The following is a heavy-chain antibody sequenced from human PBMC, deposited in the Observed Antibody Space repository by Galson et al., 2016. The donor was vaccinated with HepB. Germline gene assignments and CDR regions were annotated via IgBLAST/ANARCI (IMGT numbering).Heavy chain of an antibody. J-gene: IGHJ4*02. D-gene: IGHD5-18*01. CDR1: GFTFSSYS. CDR2: ISSSSSYI. V-gene: IGHV3-21*01. CDR3: ASGYSYGYFYY. Sequence: SLRLSCAASGFTFSSYSMNWVRQAPGKGLEWVSSISSSSSYIYYADSVKGRFTISRDNAKNSLYLQMNSLRAEDTAVDYCASGYSYGYFYYWGQGTLGTVSS.